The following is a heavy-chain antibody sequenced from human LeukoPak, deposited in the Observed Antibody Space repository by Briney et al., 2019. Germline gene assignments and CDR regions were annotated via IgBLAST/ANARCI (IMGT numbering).Heavy chain of an antibody. D-gene: IGHD6-13*01. J-gene: IGHJ6*02. CDR1: GGSFSGYY. CDR3: ARAPTGIAAAGTGIYYYYGMDV. CDR2: INHSGST. V-gene: IGHV4-34*01. Sequence: PSETLSLTCAVYGGSFSGYYWSWIRQPPGKGLEWIGEINHSGSTNYNPSLKSRVTISVDTSKNQFSLKLSSVTAADTAVYYCARAPTGIAAAGTGIYYYYGMDVWGQGTTVTVSS.